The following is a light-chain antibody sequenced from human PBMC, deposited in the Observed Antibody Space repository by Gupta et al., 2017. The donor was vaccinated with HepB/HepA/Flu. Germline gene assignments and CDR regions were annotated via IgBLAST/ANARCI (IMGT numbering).Light chain of an antibody. CDR1: SGSVSTSYD. CDR2: STN. Sequence: QTVLTQAPSSSVSPGGTVTLTCGLSSGSVSTSYDPSWYQQTPGQAPPTLIYSTNTRSSGVPDRCSGSILGNKAALLIAGAQADDESDYYCVLYMGSGIAVFGGGTKLSVL. CDR3: VLYMGSGIAV. J-gene: IGLJ3*02. V-gene: IGLV8-61*01.